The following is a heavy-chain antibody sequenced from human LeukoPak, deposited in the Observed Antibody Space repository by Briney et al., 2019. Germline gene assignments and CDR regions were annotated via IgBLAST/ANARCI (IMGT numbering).Heavy chain of an antibody. Sequence: SETLSLTCAVYGGSFSGYYWSWIRQPPGKGLEWIGEINHSGSTNYNPSLKSRVTISVDTSKNQFSLKLSSVTAADTAVYYCASWYYYDSSGYLYDYWGQGTLVTVSS. J-gene: IGHJ4*02. CDR1: GGSFSGYY. V-gene: IGHV4-34*01. CDR3: ASWYYYDSSGYLYDY. CDR2: INHSGST. D-gene: IGHD3-22*01.